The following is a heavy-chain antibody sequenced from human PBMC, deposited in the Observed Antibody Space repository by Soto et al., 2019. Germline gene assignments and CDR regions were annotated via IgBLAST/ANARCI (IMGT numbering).Heavy chain of an antibody. V-gene: IGHV3-30*03. J-gene: IGHJ4*02. D-gene: IGHD3-22*01. CDR2: ISYDGSNK. CDR1: GFTFSSYG. Sequence: QVQLVESGGGVVQPGRSLRLSCAASGFTFSSYGMHWVRQAPGKGLEWVAVISYDGSNKYYADSVKGRFTISRDNSKNKLYLQMNSLRAEDTAVYYCAIGGRYYYDSSGYPIDYWGQGTLVTVSS. CDR3: AIGGRYYYDSSGYPIDY.